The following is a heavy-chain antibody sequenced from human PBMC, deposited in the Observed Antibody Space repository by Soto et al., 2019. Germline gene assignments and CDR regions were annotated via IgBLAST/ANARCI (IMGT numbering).Heavy chain of an antibody. CDR3: ASHNHYMDF. J-gene: IGHJ6*03. V-gene: IGHV3-66*04. CDR2: IYSGTNT. Sequence: EVQLVESGGGLVQPGGSLRLSCAASGFAVSTNYMNWVRQAPGKGLEWVSVIYSGTNTHYADSVKGRFTISRDSSKNTLYLQMNSLRAEDTAVYYCASHNHYMDFWGKGTTVTVSS. CDR1: GFAVSTNY.